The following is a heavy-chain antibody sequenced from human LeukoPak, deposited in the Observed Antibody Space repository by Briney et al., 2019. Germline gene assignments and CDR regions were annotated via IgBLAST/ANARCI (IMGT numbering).Heavy chain of an antibody. Sequence: GGSLRLSCAASGFSFSSYGIHWVRQAPGKGLVWVSRINSDGSSTSYADSVKGRFTISRDNAKNTLYLQMNSLRAEDTAVYYCARRGPYCGGDCYSTWGQGTLVTVSS. J-gene: IGHJ5*02. CDR2: INSDGSST. D-gene: IGHD2-21*02. CDR3: ARRGPYCGGDCYST. V-gene: IGHV3-74*01. CDR1: GFSFSSYG.